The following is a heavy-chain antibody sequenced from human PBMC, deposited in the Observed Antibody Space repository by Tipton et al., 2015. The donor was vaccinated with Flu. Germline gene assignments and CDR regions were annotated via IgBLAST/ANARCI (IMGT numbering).Heavy chain of an antibody. CDR2: VSYSGIT. CDR1: GGSISSYY. D-gene: IGHD3-10*01. CDR3: ARNGGSYSYQH. V-gene: IGHV4-59*13. Sequence: LRLSCTVSGGSISSYYWSWLRQPPGKGLEWIGFVSYSGITNYNPSLKGRVTMPLDASKNHFSLSLSSVTAADTAVYYCARNGGSYSYQHWGQGTLVTVSS. J-gene: IGHJ1*01.